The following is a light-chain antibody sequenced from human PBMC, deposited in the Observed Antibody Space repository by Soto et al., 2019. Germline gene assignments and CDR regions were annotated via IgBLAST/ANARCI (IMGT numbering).Light chain of an antibody. Sequence: QSVLTQPPSVSGAPGQRVTISCTGSSSNIGAGYDVQWYQHLPGTAPKLLIYGNSNRPSGVPDRFSASKSGTSASLAITGLQAEDEADYYCQSYDSSLSGSVFGGGTKVTVL. V-gene: IGLV1-40*01. CDR1: SSNIGAGYD. CDR3: QSYDSSLSGSV. J-gene: IGLJ2*01. CDR2: GNS.